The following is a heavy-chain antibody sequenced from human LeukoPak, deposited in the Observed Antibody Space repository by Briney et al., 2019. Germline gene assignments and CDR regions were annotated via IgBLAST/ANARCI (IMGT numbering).Heavy chain of an antibody. CDR3: ASDRLVATGYFDY. CDR1: ARTFSSYA. CDR2: IIPIFGTA. V-gene: IGHV1-69*05. D-gene: IGHD5-12*01. J-gene: IGHJ4*02. Sequence: SGKPSCKVSARTFSSYAISCVRQAPEEGIEWMGRIIPIFGTANYAQKFKGRVTITTDRSTRTAYMELSSLRSADTAVYYCASDRLVATGYFDYWGQGTLVSASS.